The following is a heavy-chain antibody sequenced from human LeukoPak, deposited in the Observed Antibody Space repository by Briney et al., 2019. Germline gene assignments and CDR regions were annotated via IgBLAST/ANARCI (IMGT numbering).Heavy chain of an antibody. Sequence: HPGGSLRLSCAASGFTFSSYAMSWVRQAPGKGLEWVSAISGSGGGTYYADSVKGRFTIPRDNSKNTLYLQMNSLRAEDTAVYYCAKNYGYSGYDYLDYWGQGTLVTVSS. CDR1: GFTFSSYA. CDR3: AKNYGYSGYDYLDY. J-gene: IGHJ4*02. D-gene: IGHD5-12*01. V-gene: IGHV3-23*01. CDR2: ISGSGGGT.